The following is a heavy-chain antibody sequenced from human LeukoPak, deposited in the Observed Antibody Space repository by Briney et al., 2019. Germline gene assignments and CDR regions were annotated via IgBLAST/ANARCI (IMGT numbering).Heavy chain of an antibody. CDR2: IPSDGNTK. V-gene: IGHV3-30*04. J-gene: IGHJ4*02. Sequence: GGSLRLSCVASGFTFTDYAFNWVRQAPGKEMEWVAIIPSDGNTKSYADTLKGRFSISRDNFRDTVFLEVSTLRPEDTGLYYCVRDLTSGARFDFWGQGTLVTVSA. CDR1: GFTFTDYA. CDR3: VRDLTSGARFDF. D-gene: IGHD2-8*02.